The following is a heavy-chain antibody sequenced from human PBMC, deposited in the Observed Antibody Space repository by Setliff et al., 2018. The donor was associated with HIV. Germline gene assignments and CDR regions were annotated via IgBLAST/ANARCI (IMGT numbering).Heavy chain of an antibody. V-gene: IGHV4-4*07. CDR1: GGSISSYY. CDR2: ISTSGST. J-gene: IGHJ4*02. D-gene: IGHD2-2*01. CDR3: ARSLIVPAALGDYFDY. Sequence: PSETLSLTSTVSGGSISSYYWSWIRQPAGKGLDWIGRISTSGSTNYKPSHKSRVTMSVDTSKNQFSLKLSSVTAADTAVYYCARSLIVPAALGDYFDYWGQGTLVTVSS.